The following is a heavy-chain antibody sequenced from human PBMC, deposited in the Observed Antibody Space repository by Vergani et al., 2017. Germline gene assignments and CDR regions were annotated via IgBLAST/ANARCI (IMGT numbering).Heavy chain of an antibody. CDR1: GYSFTSYW. J-gene: IGHJ4*02. V-gene: IGHV5-51*01. CDR2: IYPGDSDT. Sequence: EVQLVQSGAEVKKPGESLKISCKGSGYSFTSYWIGWVRQMPGKGLEWMGIIYPGDSDTRYSPSFQGQVTSSADKSISTAYLQWSSLKASDTAMHYCARHIRGWGTTVVTPADYWGQGTLVTVSS. D-gene: IGHD4-23*01. CDR3: ARHIRGWGTTVVTPADY.